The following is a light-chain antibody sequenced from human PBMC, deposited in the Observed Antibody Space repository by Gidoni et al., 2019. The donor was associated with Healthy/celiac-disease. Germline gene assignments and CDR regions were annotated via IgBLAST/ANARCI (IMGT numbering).Light chain of an antibody. CDR3: FSYAGSSIV. Sequence: QSALTQPASVSGSPGKSITISCTGTSSDVGSYNLVSWYQQHSCKAPNLMIYEVSKRPSGVSNRFAGSKSGNTASLTISVLQAEDEADYYCFSYAGSSIVFGTVTKVTVL. CDR2: EVS. J-gene: IGLJ1*01. V-gene: IGLV2-23*02. CDR1: SSDVGSYNL.